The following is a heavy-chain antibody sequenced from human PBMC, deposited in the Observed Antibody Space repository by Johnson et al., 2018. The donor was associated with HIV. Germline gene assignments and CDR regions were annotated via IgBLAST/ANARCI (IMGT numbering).Heavy chain of an antibody. CDR2: ISGSGGST. D-gene: IGHD6-19*01. CDR1: GFTFSSYV. Sequence: VQLVESGGGLVQPGGSLRLSCAASGFTFSSYVLSWVRQAPGKGLAWVSSISGSGGSTYYADSVKGRFTISRDNSKNTLYLQMNSLRAEDTAIYYCTTARIRLWSSSGWTGFWAFDIWGQGTMVTVSS. J-gene: IGHJ3*02. V-gene: IGHV3-23*04. CDR3: TTARIRLWSSSGWTGFWAFDI.